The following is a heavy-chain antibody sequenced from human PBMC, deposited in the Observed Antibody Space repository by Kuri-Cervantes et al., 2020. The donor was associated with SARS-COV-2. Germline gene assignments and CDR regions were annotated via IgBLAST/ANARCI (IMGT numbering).Heavy chain of an antibody. Sequence: GESLKISCAASGFTFSSYWMSWVRQAPGKGLEWVSYISSSGSTIYYADSVKGRFTISRDNAKNSLYLQMNSLRAEDTAVYYCARDRGYCSGGSCYQHDAFDIWGQGTMVTVSS. V-gene: IGHV3-48*04. J-gene: IGHJ3*02. CDR1: GFTFSSYW. CDR3: ARDRGYCSGGSCYQHDAFDI. D-gene: IGHD2-15*01. CDR2: ISSSGSTI.